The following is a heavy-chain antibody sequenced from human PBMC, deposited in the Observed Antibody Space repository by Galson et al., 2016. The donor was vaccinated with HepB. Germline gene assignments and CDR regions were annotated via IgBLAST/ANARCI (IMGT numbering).Heavy chain of an antibody. CDR1: GDSMTTNW. V-gene: IGHV4-4*02. CDR3: ARHIAVTGTRGFDY. Sequence: SETLSLTCTVSGDSMTTNWYSWVRQTPGQGLEWIGEAYHTWTTKYNPSLKNRVTISMDTANNHLSLTLHFVTAADTAIYYRARHIAVTGTRGFDYWGQGALVTVSS. J-gene: IGHJ4*02. D-gene: IGHD1-7*01. CDR2: AYHTWTT.